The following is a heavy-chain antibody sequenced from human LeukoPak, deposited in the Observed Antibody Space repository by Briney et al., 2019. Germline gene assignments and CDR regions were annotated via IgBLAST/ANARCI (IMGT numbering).Heavy chain of an antibody. D-gene: IGHD4-17*01. CDR2: IWYDGSNK. Sequence: GGSLRLSCAASGFTFRSYGMHWVRQAPGKGLEWVAVIWYDGSNKYYADSVKGRFTISRDNSKNTLYLQMNSLRAEDTAVYYCARVRLPSVPVSYYGMGVWGQGTTVTVSS. CDR3: ARVRLPSVPVSYYGMGV. J-gene: IGHJ6*02. CDR1: GFTFRSYG. V-gene: IGHV3-33*01.